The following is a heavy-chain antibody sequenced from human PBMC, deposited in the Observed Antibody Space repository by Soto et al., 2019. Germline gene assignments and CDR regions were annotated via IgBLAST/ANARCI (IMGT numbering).Heavy chain of an antibody. D-gene: IGHD2-21*01. CDR3: ARLAPCAGDPCYSLPLDL. J-gene: IGHJ5*02. CDR2: ITPDNGNT. V-gene: IGHV1-18*01. Sequence: QVQLLQSGAEVKEPGASVKVSCKASGYNFVTFGVSWVRQAPGQGLEWMGWITPDNGNTNYAQRFQGMATMTTDTSTSTAYMEVRSLRSDDTAVYYCARLAPCAGDPCYSLPLDLWGQGALVTVSS. CDR1: GYNFVTFG.